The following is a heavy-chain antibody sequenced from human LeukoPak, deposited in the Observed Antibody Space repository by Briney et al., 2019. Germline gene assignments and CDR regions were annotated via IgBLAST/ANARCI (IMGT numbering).Heavy chain of an antibody. V-gene: IGHV3-30*18. CDR1: GFTFSSYG. CDR3: AKMRGDPHLDY. CDR2: ISYDGSNK. D-gene: IGHD4-17*01. Sequence: GGSLRLSCAASGFTFSSYGMHWVRKAPGRGWGWVAVISYDGSNKYYADSVKGRFTISRDNSKNTLYLQMNSLRAEDTAVYYCAKMRGDPHLDYWGQGTLVTVSS. J-gene: IGHJ4*02.